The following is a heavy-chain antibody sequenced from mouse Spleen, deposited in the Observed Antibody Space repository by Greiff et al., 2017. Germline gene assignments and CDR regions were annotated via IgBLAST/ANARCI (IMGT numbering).Heavy chain of an antibody. V-gene: IGHV2-2*01. CDR1: GFSLTSYG. J-gene: IGHJ2*01. Sequence: VQLQQSGPGLVQPSQSLSITCTVSGFSLTSYGVHWVRQSPGKGLEWLGVIWSGGSTDYNAAFISRLSISKDNSKSQVFFKMNSLQADDTAIYYCARSYPYFDYWGQGTTLTVSS. CDR3: ARSYPYFDY. CDR2: IWSGGST.